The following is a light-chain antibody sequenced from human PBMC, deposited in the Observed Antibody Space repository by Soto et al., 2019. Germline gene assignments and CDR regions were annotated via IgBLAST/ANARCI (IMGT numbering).Light chain of an antibody. V-gene: IGKV3-20*01. CDR1: QSLSQY. Sequence: EIVLTQSPGTLSWSLGERATLSCRASQSLSQYLAWYQQKPGQAPRLLIYGASSRANGIPDRFSGSGSGTDFTLTINGLEPEDFAVYYCQQYATSASLTFGPGTNVDI. CDR3: QQYATSASLT. CDR2: GAS. J-gene: IGKJ3*01.